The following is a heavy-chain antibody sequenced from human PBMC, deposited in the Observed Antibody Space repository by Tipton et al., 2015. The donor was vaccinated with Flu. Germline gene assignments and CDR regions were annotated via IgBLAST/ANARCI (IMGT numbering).Heavy chain of an antibody. CDR1: GGSISSGSYY. CDR2: IYTSGST. J-gene: IGHJ3*02. Sequence: TLSLTCTVSGGSISSGSYYWSWIRQPAGKGLEWIGRIYTSGSTDYNPSLKSRVTISVDTSKNQFSLKLSSVAAADTAVYYCAREGFDSNGYRAGDAFDIWGQGTMVTVSS. CDR3: AREGFDSNGYRAGDAFDI. D-gene: IGHD3-22*01. V-gene: IGHV4-61*02.